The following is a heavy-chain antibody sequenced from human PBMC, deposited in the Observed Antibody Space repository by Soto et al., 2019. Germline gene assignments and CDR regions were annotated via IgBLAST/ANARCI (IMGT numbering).Heavy chain of an antibody. D-gene: IGHD6-19*01. CDR1: GFTFSSYA. CDR2: ISGSGGST. Sequence: VGSLRLSCAASGFTFSSYAMSWVRQAPGKGLEWVSVISGSGGSTYYADSVKGRFTISRDNSKNTLYLQMNSLRAEDTAVYYCAKDQLAVAGLNWFDPWGQGTLVTVSS. CDR3: AKDQLAVAGLNWFDP. J-gene: IGHJ5*02. V-gene: IGHV3-23*01.